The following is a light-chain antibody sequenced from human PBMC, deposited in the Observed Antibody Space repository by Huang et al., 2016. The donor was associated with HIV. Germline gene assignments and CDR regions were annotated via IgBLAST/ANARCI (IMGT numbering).Light chain of an antibody. J-gene: IGKJ3*01. CDR2: GAS. V-gene: IGKV3-15*01. Sequence: EKVMTQSPATLSVSPGERVTLSCRASQSVNSNLAWYQQKPGQAPRLLIYGASTRATGIPARSSGGGSGTDFTLTISSLQSEDFAIYYCQQYDNWRFTFGPGTKVNIK. CDR1: QSVNSN. CDR3: QQYDNWRFT.